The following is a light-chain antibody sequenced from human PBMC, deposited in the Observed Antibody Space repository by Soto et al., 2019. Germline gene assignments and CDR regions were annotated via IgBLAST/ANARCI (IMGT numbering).Light chain of an antibody. J-gene: IGLJ2*01. V-gene: IGLV2-23*03. CDR2: EGS. CDR1: SSDVGSYNL. Sequence: QSVLTQPASVSGSPGQSITISCTGTSSDVGSYNLVSWYQQHPGKAPKLMIYEGSKWPSGVSNRFSGSESGNTASLTISGLQAEDEADYYCCSYAGSSTFVVFGGGTKLTVL. CDR3: CSYAGSSTFVV.